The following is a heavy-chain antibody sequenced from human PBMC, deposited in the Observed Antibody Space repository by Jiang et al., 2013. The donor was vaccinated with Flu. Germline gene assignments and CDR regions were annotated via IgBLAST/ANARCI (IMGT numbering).Heavy chain of an antibody. D-gene: IGHD4-23*01. CDR3: ATLGGLDY. Sequence: EWIGEIYHSGSTNYNPSLKSRVTISVDKSKNQFSLKLSSVTAADTAVYYCATLGGLDYWGQGTLVTVSS. CDR2: IYHSGST. V-gene: IGHV4-4*02. J-gene: IGHJ4*02.